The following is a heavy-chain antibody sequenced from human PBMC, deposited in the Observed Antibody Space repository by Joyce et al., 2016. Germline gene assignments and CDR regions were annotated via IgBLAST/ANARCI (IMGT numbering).Heavy chain of an antibody. J-gene: IGHJ6*03. CDR3: ARVSSGWYDGYYYYMDV. Sequence: QVQLQQWGAGLLKPSETRSLTCAVYDASLSGHYWTWIRQPPGKGLEWIGEINHSGSPNYNPSLKSRVTISGDTSNNQFSLKLTSVTAADTALYYCARVSSGWYDGYYYYMDVWGKGTTVTVSS. V-gene: IGHV4-34*01. CDR2: INHSGSP. CDR1: DASLSGHY. D-gene: IGHD6-19*01.